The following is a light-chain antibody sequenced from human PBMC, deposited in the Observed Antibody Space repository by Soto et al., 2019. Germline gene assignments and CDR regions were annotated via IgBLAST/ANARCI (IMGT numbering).Light chain of an antibody. Sequence: DIVMTQSPDSLAVSLVERAPINXXSIQXILYTSTNNNYLAWYQHKPGQPPXXLIYWASTRESGVPDRFSGSGSGTDFTLTISSLQAEDVAVYYCQQYYHGPTFGGGTKVDIK. CDR3: QQYYHGPT. CDR1: QXILYTSTNNNY. CDR2: WAS. J-gene: IGKJ4*01. V-gene: IGKV4-1*01.